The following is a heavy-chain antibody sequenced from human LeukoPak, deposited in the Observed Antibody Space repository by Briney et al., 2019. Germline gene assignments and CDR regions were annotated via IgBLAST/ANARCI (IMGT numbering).Heavy chain of an antibody. D-gene: IGHD2-21*01. Sequence: GGSLRLSCAASGFTFSSYWMTWVRQAPGKGLEWVATIKQDGNVTYYLDSVNGRFTFSRDNARNSLFLQMNRLRAEDTAVYYCARDGPAYSFEYWGQGTLVTVSS. CDR2: IKQDGNVT. CDR3: ARDGPAYSFEY. CDR1: GFTFSSYW. V-gene: IGHV3-7*05. J-gene: IGHJ4*02.